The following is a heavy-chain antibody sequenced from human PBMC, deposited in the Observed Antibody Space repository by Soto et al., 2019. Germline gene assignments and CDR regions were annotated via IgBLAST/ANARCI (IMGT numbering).Heavy chain of an antibody. CDR1: GGSISSGDYY. Sequence: PSETLSLTCTVSGGSISSGDYYWSWIRQPPGKGLEWIGYIYYSGSTYYNPSLKSRVTISVDTSKNQFSLKLSSVTAADTAVYYCARAKGYYDSSGYYRAYDIWGQGTMVTVSS. J-gene: IGHJ3*02. V-gene: IGHV4-30-4*01. D-gene: IGHD3-22*01. CDR3: ARAKGYYDSSGYYRAYDI. CDR2: IYYSGST.